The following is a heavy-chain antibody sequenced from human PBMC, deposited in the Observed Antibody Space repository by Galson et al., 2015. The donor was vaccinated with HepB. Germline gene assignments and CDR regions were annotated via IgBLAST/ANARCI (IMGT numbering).Heavy chain of an antibody. V-gene: IGHV3-43*01. CDR2: ISWDGGST. D-gene: IGHD6-13*01. CDR1: GFTFDDYT. Sequence: SLRLSCAASGFTFDDYTMHWVRQAPGKGLEWVSLISWDGGSTYYADSVKGRFTISRDNSKNSLYLQMNSLRTEDTALYYCAKDTGSSWYRDNSLVLDYWGQGTLVTVSS. CDR3: AKDTGSSWYRDNSLVLDY. J-gene: IGHJ4*02.